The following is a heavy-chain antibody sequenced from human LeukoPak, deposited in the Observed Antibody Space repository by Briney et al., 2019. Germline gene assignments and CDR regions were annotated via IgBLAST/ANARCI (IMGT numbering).Heavy chain of an antibody. CDR2: IFYSGST. D-gene: IGHD5-18*01. CDR1: GVSISSYY. CDR3: ARGGYIYGSRGNWLDH. V-gene: IGHV4-59*01. J-gene: IGHJ5*02. Sequence: PSETLSLTCSVSGVSISSYYWSWLRQPPGKGLDWMGYIFYSGSTNYNPSLKSRVTISADTSKNQFSLKLSSVTAADTAVYYCARGGYIYGSRGNWLDHWGQGTLVTVSS.